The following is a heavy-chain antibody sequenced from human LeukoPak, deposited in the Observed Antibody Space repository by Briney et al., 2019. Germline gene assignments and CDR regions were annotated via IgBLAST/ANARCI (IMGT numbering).Heavy chain of an antibody. V-gene: IGHV1-2*04. Sequence: ASVKVSCKASGYTFTGYYMHWVRQAPGQGLEWMGWIDPNSGGTNYAQKFQGWVTMTRDTSISTAYMELSRLRSDDTAVYYCARGLGGSYYNYCYGMDVWGQGTTVTVSS. D-gene: IGHD1-26*01. CDR3: ARGLGGSYYNYCYGMDV. CDR1: GYTFTGYY. J-gene: IGHJ6*02. CDR2: IDPNSGGT.